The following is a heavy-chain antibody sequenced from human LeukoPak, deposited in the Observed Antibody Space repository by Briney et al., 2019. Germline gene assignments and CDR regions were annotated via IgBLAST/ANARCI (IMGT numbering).Heavy chain of an antibody. D-gene: IGHD6-13*01. V-gene: IGHV3-23*01. CDR1: GFTFSSYA. Sequence: GGSLRLSCAASGFTFSSYAMSWVRQAPGKGVEWVSAISGSGGSTYYADSVKGRFTISRDNSKNTLYLQMNSLRAEDTAVYYCATYSSSWYCFDYWGQGTLVTVSS. CDR2: ISGSGGST. CDR3: ATYSSSWYCFDY. J-gene: IGHJ4*02.